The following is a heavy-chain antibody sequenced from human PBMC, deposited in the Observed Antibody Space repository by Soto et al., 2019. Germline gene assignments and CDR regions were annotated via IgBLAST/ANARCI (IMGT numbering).Heavy chain of an antibody. CDR3: ASDVIAVAGISDY. Sequence: PGGSLRLSCAASGFTFSSYAMHWVRQAPGKGLEWVAVISYDGSNKYYADSVKGRFTISRDNSKNTLYLQMNSLRAEDTAVYYCASDVIAVAGISDYWGQGTLVTVSS. CDR2: ISYDGSNK. D-gene: IGHD6-19*01. V-gene: IGHV3-30-3*01. J-gene: IGHJ4*02. CDR1: GFTFSSYA.